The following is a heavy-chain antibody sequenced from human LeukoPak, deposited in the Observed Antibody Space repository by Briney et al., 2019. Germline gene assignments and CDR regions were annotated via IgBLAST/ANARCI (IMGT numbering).Heavy chain of an antibody. D-gene: IGHD6-13*01. CDR1: GGSINGYY. V-gene: IGHV4-4*07. CDR3: ATDRSRSYTRDWFDP. Sequence: TPSETLSLTCTVSGGSINGYYWSWLRQPAGKGLEWIGRIYNSESINYNPSLKSRVTMSIDTSKSQFSLKLNSVTAADTAVYYCATDRSRSYTRDWFDPWGQGALVTVSS. J-gene: IGHJ5*02. CDR2: IYNSESI.